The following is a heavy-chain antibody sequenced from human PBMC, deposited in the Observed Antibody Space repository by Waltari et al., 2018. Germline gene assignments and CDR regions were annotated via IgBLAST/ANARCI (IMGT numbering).Heavy chain of an antibody. CDR2: ISPICGTD. D-gene: IGHD3-10*01. CDR1: GGTFRSYA. V-gene: IGHV1-69*01. CDR3: ARCPGLLWFGTHFDY. Sequence: QVQLVQSGAEVKKPGSSVKVSCKASGGTFRSYAISWVRQAPGQGLEWMGGISPICGTDNDAQKFQGRVTITADESTSTADMELSSLRSEDTAVYYCARCPGLLWFGTHFDYWGQGTLVTVAS. J-gene: IGHJ4*02.